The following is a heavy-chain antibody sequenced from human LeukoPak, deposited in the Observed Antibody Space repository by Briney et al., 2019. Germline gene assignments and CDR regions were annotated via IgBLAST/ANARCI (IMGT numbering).Heavy chain of an antibody. D-gene: IGHD3-10*01. CDR3: AREGVGHYYYYYYMDV. CDR2: ISSSGSTI. CDR1: GFTFSSYE. Sequence: GGSLRLSCAASGFTFSSYEMIWVRQAPGKGLEWVSYISSSGSTIYYADSVKGRFTISRDNAKNSLYLQMNSLRAEDTAVYYCAREGVGHYYYYYYMDVWGKGTTVTISS. V-gene: IGHV3-48*03. J-gene: IGHJ6*03.